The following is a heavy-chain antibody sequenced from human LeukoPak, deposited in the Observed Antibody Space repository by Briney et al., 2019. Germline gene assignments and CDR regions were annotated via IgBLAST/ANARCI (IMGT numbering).Heavy chain of an antibody. Sequence: GTNYAQKFQGRVTMTRDTSISTAYMELSRLRSDDTAVYYCAREGDIVVVPAASRRYYMDVWGKGTTVTVSS. V-gene: IGHV1-2*02. CDR2: GT. J-gene: IGHJ6*03. CDR3: AREGDIVVVPAASRRYYMDV. D-gene: IGHD2-2*01.